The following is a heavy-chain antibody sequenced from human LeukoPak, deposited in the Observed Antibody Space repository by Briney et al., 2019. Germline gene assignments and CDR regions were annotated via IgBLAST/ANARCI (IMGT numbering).Heavy chain of an antibody. CDR1: GFAFSNYG. CDR3: AKPGGRVGESLNGIDY. CDR2: IQYDGSNK. Sequence: GGSLKLSCAASGFAFSNYGLHWVRQAPGKGLEWVAFIQYDGSNKFHTDSVKGRFTISRDNSKNTLFLQMNSLRAEDTAVYYCAKPGGRVGESLNGIDYWGQGTLVTVS. V-gene: IGHV3-30*02. J-gene: IGHJ4*02. D-gene: IGHD3-10*01.